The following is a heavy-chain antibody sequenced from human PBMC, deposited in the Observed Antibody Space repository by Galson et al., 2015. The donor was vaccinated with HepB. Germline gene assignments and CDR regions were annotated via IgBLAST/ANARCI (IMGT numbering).Heavy chain of an antibody. CDR3: ARTRLHYYGSGSYYINDY. V-gene: IGHV2-70*11. CDR1: GFSLSTSGMC. CDR2: IDWDDDK. J-gene: IGHJ4*02. D-gene: IGHD3-10*01. Sequence: PALVKPTQTLTLTCTFSGFSLSTSGMCVSWIRQPPGKALEWLARIDWDDDKYYSTSLKTRLTISKDTSKNQVVLTMTNMDPVDTATYYGARTRLHYYGSGSYYINDYWGQGTLVTVSS.